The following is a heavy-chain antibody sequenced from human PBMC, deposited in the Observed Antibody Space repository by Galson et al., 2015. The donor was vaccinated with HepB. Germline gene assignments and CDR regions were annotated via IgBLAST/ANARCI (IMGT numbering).Heavy chain of an antibody. CDR3: ASEGMVVPAAFDY. J-gene: IGHJ4*02. CDR2: IIPIFGTA. V-gene: IGHV1-69*13. CDR1: GGTFSSYA. D-gene: IGHD2-2*01. Sequence: SVKVSCKASGGTFSSYAISWVRQAPGQGLEWMGGIIPIFGTANYAQKFQGRVTITADESTSTAYMELSSLRSEDTAVYYCASEGMVVPAAFDYWGQGTLVTVSS.